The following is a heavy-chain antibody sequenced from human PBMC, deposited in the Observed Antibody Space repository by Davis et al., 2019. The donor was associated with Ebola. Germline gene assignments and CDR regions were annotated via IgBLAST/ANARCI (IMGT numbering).Heavy chain of an antibody. CDR3: AREGFGAVAGYFDY. J-gene: IGHJ4*02. CDR2: IIPIFGTA. Sequence: SVKVSCKASGGTSSSYAISWVRQAPGQGLEWMGGIIPIFGTANYAQKFQGRVTITADKSTSTAYMELSSLRSEDTAVYYCAREGFGAVAGYFDYWGQGTLVTVSS. D-gene: IGHD6-19*01. V-gene: IGHV1-69*06. CDR1: GGTSSSYA.